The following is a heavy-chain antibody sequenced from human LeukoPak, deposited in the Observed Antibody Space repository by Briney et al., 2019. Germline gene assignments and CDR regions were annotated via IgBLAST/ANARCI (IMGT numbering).Heavy chain of an antibody. CDR3: ARERGGYYYYDSSGYGAFDI. CDR2: ISSSSSTI. Sequence: PGGSLRLSCAASGFTFSSYSMNWVRQAPGKGLEWVSYISSSSSTIYYADSVKGRFTISRDSAKNSLYLQMNSLRDEDTAVYYCARERGGYYYYDSSGYGAFDIWGQGTMVTVSS. CDR1: GFTFSSYS. V-gene: IGHV3-48*02. D-gene: IGHD3-22*01. J-gene: IGHJ3*02.